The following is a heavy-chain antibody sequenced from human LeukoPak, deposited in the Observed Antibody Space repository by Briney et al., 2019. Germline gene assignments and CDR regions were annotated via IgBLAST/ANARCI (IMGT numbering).Heavy chain of an antibody. CDR2: ISYDGSNK. CDR1: GFTFSSYA. D-gene: IGHD6-19*01. Sequence: SGGSLRLSCAAPGFTFSSYAMHWVRQAPGKGLEWVAVISYDGSNKYYADSVKGRFTISRDNSKNTLYLQMNSLRAEDTAVYYCARGGIAVAGSTRGQFDYWGQGTLVTVSS. J-gene: IGHJ4*02. CDR3: ARGGIAVAGSTRGQFDY. V-gene: IGHV3-30-3*01.